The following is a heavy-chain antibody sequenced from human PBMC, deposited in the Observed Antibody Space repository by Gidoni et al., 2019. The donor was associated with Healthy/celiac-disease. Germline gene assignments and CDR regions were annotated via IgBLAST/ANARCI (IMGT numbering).Heavy chain of an antibody. CDR3: ARGYSSGWFKDAFDI. D-gene: IGHD6-19*01. J-gene: IGHJ3*02. V-gene: IGHV3-30*03. Sequence: AVVSYGVSNKYYADSVKGGFTISRDNTKNTLSLQKISLRPDDTAVYYCARGYSSGWFKDAFDIWGQGTMVTVSS. CDR2: VSYGVSNK.